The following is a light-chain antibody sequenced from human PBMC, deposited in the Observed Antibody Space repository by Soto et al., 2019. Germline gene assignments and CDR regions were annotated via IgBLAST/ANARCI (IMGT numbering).Light chain of an antibody. J-gene: IGLJ2*01. CDR3: SSYTNNTPVV. CDR2: EVS. V-gene: IGLV2-18*02. Sequence: QSALTQPPSVSGSPGQSVTISCTGTSSDVGSYNRVSWYQQPPGTAPKLMIYEVSNQPSGVPDRFSGSKSGNTAALTISGLQAEDEADYYCSSYTNNTPVVFGGGTKLTVL. CDR1: SSDVGSYNR.